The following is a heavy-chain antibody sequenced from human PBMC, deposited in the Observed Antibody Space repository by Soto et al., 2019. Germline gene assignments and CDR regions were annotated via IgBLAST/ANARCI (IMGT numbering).Heavy chain of an antibody. CDR2: IIPIFGTT. D-gene: IGHD2-21*02. CDR3: ARGLYCGGGCYSHFDY. J-gene: IGHJ4*02. Sequence: VQLVQSGAEVKKPGSSVKVSCKASGGTFSNYPFIWVRQAPGQGLDWMGGIIPIFGTTDYGQRFQGRVTITADESTITAYMELCSLRSDDTAVYYCARGLYCGGGCYSHFDYWGQGTLVTVSS. CDR1: GGTFSNYP. V-gene: IGHV1-69*01.